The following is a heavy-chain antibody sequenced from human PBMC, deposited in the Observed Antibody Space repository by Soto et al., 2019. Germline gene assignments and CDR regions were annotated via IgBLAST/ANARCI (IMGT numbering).Heavy chain of an antibody. CDR2: FDPEDGET. V-gene: IGHV1-24*01. J-gene: IGHJ6*02. CDR1: GYTLTELS. CDR3: ATARLWFGELLPHGDYYGMDV. D-gene: IGHD3-10*01. Sequence: GASVKVSCKVSGYTLTELSMHWVRQAPGKGLEWMGGFDPEDGETIYAQKFQGRVTMTEDTSTDTAYMELSSLRSEDTAVYYCATARLWFGELLPHGDYYGMDVWGQGTTVTVSS.